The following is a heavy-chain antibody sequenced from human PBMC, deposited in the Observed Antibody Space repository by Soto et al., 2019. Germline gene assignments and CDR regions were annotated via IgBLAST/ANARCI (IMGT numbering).Heavy chain of an antibody. V-gene: IGHV4-59*01. CDR1: GGSISSFY. D-gene: IGHD6-19*01. J-gene: IGHJ6*03. CDR2: IYYSGST. Sequence: SETLSLTCTVSGGSISSFYWSWIRQPPGKGLEWIGYIYYSGSTNYNPSLKSRVTISVDTSKNQFSLKLSSVTAADTAVYYCARASGYSSGWRYYYYYMDVWGKGTTVTVSS. CDR3: ARASGYSSGWRYYYYYMDV.